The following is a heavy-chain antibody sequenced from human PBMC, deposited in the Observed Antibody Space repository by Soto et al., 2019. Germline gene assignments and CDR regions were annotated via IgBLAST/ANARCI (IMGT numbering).Heavy chain of an antibody. Sequence: QVQLVQSGAEVKKPGASVKVSCKASGYSFSDYDINWVRQATGQGPEWMGWMNPNSGNTGYAQKFQGRVTMTRNTSINTAYMVLSSLGSEDTAVDYCARDNRYNWNDEGWFDPWGQGTLVTVSS. J-gene: IGHJ5*02. CDR3: ARDNRYNWNDEGWFDP. V-gene: IGHV1-8*01. D-gene: IGHD1-20*01. CDR2: MNPNSGNT. CDR1: GYSFSDYD.